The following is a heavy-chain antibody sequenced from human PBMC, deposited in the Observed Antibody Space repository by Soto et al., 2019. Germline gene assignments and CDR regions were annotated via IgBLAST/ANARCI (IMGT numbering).Heavy chain of an antibody. CDR3: ARGGTSMIVVGAFDD. J-gene: IGHJ4*02. CDR1: GFTFSSYG. CDR2: ISYDGSNK. V-gene: IGHV3-30*03. Sequence: LRLSCAASGFTFSSYGMHWVRQAPGKGLEWVAVISYDGSNKYYADSVKGRFTISRDKAKNSLDLQMNSLRAEDTAVYHCARGGTSMIVVGAFDDWGQGTLVTVSS. D-gene: IGHD3-22*01.